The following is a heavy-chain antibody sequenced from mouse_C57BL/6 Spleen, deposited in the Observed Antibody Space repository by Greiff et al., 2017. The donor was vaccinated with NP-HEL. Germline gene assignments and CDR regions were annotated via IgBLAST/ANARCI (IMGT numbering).Heavy chain of an antibody. Sequence: EVQLQQSGPELVKPGASVKISCKASGYTFTDYYMNWVKQSHGKSLEWIGDINPNNGGTSYNQKFKGKATLTVDKSSSTAYMELRSLTSEDSAVYYCASPIYYYGSPHDYYAMDYWGQGTSVTVSS. J-gene: IGHJ4*01. V-gene: IGHV1-26*01. D-gene: IGHD1-1*01. CDR3: ASPIYYYGSPHDYYAMDY. CDR1: GYTFTDYY. CDR2: INPNNGGT.